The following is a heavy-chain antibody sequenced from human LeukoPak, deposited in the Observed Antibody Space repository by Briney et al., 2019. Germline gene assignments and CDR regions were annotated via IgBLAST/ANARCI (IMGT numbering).Heavy chain of an antibody. CDR3: ARDKWDKDYYYYMDV. J-gene: IGHJ6*03. CDR1: GYSITNGYY. Sequence: ASETLSLTCTVSGYSITNGYYWGWIRQPPGKGLEWIGYIYYSGSTNYNSSLKSRVTISVDTSKNQFSLKLSSVTAADTAVYYCARDKWDKDYYYYMDVWGKGTTVTVSS. CDR2: IYYSGST. D-gene: IGHD1-26*01. V-gene: IGHV4-61*01.